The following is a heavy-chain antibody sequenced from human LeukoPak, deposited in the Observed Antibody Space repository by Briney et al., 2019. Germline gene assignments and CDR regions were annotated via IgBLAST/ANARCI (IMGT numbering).Heavy chain of an antibody. CDR3: ARARSAWASDAFDI. Sequence: ASVKVSYKASGYTFTSYGISWVRQAPGQGLEWMGWISAYNGNTNYAQKLQGRVTMTTDTSTSTAYMELRSLRSDDTAVYYCARARSAWASDAFDIWGQGTKVTVSS. J-gene: IGHJ3*02. CDR1: GYTFTSYG. CDR2: ISAYNGNT. D-gene: IGHD6-19*01. V-gene: IGHV1-18*01.